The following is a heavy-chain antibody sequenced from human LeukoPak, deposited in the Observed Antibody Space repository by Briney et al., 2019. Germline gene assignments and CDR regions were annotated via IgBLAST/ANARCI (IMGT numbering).Heavy chain of an antibody. V-gene: IGHV4-4*07. CDR1: GGSINNYY. CDR3: ARGRYCSADICSGGDAFDS. J-gene: IGHJ3*02. D-gene: IGHD2-15*01. Sequence: SETLSLTCTVSGGSINNYYWSWIRQPVGKGLEWIGRIYTRGSTNYNPSLKSRVTMSVDTSKNQFSLKLSSVTAADTAVYYCARGRYCSADICSGGDAFDSWGQGTMVSVSS. CDR2: IYTRGST.